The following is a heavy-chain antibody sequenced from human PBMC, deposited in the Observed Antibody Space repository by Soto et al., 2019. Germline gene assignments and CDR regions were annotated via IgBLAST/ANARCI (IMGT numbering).Heavy chain of an antibody. Sequence: QLQLQESGPRLVKSSQTLSLTCTVSGGSITSGTYFWSWIRQLPGKGLEWIGYIFYNGSTYYNPSLKSRVTISVDPSKNQFSLKISSVTAADTAVYYCARDRLRGTVNFDFWGQGALVTVSS. J-gene: IGHJ4*02. CDR3: ARDRLRGTVNFDF. D-gene: IGHD4-17*01. CDR1: GGSITSGTYF. V-gene: IGHV4-31*03. CDR2: IFYNGST.